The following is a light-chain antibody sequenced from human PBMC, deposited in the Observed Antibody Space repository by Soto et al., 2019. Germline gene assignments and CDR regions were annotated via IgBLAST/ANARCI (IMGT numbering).Light chain of an antibody. CDR2: GAS. CDR3: QQYGSSRGFT. J-gene: IGKJ3*01. Sequence: ENALTQSRDTLSLSPGECAPLSWRASQSINTDLAWYQQKPGQAPRLLIYGASSRATGIPDRFSGSGSGTDFTLTISRLEPEDFAVYYCQQYGSSRGFTFGPGTKVDIK. V-gene: IGKV3-20*01. CDR1: QSINTD.